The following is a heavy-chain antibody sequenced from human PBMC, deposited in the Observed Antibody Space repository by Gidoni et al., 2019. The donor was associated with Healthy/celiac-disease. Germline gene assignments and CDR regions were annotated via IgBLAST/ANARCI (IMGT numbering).Heavy chain of an antibody. V-gene: IGHV3-21*01. J-gene: IGHJ4*02. CDR1: GCTFSSYS. Sequence: EVQLVESGGGLVKPGGSLRLSCAASGCTFSSYSMNWVRQAPGKGLEWVSSISSSSSYIYYADSVKGRFTISRDNAKNSLYLQMNSLRAEDTAVYYCARCEDYDSTPGHFDYWGQGTLVTVSS. D-gene: IGHD3-22*01. CDR3: ARCEDYDSTPGHFDY. CDR2: ISSSSSYI.